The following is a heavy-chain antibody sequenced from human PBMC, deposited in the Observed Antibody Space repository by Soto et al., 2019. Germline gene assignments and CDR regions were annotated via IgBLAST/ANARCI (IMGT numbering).Heavy chain of an antibody. V-gene: IGHV3-74*01. CDR2: INTDGSDT. D-gene: IGHD3-22*01. Sequence: GGSLRLSCAASGFTFSSDWMHWVRQAPGKGLVWVSRINTDGSDTSYADSVKGRFTISRDNAKNMLYLQMNSLRAEDTAVYYFALDQLYYNDISGRPLNAFDVWGQGTMVTVSS. J-gene: IGHJ3*01. CDR1: GFTFSSDW. CDR3: ALDQLYYNDISGRPLNAFDV.